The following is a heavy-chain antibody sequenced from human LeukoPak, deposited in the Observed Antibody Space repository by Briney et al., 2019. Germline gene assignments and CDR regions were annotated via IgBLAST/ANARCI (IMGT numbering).Heavy chain of an antibody. CDR1: GFTFSSYE. J-gene: IGHJ4*02. V-gene: IGHV3-48*03. Sequence: AGGSLRLSCAASGFTFSSYEMNWVRQAPGKGLEWVSYISSSGSTIYYADSVKGRFTISRDNSKNTLYLQMNSLRAEDTAVYYCARAMTTVTPLDYWGQGTLVTVSS. D-gene: IGHD4-17*01. CDR3: ARAMTTVTPLDY. CDR2: ISSSGSTI.